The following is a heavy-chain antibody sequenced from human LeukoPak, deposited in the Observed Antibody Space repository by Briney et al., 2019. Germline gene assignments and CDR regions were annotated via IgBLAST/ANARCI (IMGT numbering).Heavy chain of an antibody. D-gene: IGHD3-9*01. CDR2: INHSGST. CDR3: ASGIRYFLY. V-gene: IGHV4-34*01. J-gene: IGHJ4*02. Sequence: SETLSLTCAVYGGSFSGYYWSWIRQPPGKGLEWIGEINHSGSTNYNPSLKSRVTISVDTSKNQFSLKLSSVTAADTAVYYCASGIRYFLYWGQGTLVTVSS. CDR1: GGSFSGYY.